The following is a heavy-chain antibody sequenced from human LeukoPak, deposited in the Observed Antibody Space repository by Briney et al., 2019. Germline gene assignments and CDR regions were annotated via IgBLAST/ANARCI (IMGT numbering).Heavy chain of an antibody. CDR1: GGSITSSSYY. CDR3: ARATLYDFWSGYYNPYYYYMDV. D-gene: IGHD3-3*01. J-gene: IGHJ6*03. CDR2: IYYSGST. V-gene: IGHV4-39*07. Sequence: SETLSLTCTVSGGSITSSSYYWGWIRQPPGKGLEWIGSIYYSGSTYYNPSLKSRVTISVDTSKNQFSLKLSSVTAADTAVYYCARATLYDFWSGYYNPYYYYMDVWGKGTTVTVSS.